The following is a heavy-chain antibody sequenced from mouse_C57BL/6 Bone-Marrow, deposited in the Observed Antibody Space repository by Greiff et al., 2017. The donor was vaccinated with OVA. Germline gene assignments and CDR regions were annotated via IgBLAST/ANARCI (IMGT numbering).Heavy chain of an antibody. CDR1: GFTFSSYT. D-gene: IGHD1-1*01. Sequence: DVKLVESGGGLVKPGGSLKLSCAASGFTFSSYTMSWVRQTPEKRLEWVATISGGGGNTYYPDSVKGRFTISRDNSKNTLYLQMSSLRSEDTALYYCARPTVVAPRYFDVWGTGTTVTVSS. CDR2: ISGGGGNT. V-gene: IGHV5-9*01. J-gene: IGHJ1*03. CDR3: ARPTVVAPRYFDV.